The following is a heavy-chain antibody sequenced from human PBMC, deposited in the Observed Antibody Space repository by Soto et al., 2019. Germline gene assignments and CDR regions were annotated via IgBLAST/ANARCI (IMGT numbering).Heavy chain of an antibody. Sequence: QVQLQESGPALVKPSQTLSLTCSVSGASISSGNYYWSWIRQHPGKGLEWIGYIYYTGSTYYNPSLRSRITISEDMSKNHFSLRLSSVTAADTAVYYCARGREEAGGPFDYWGQGTLVTVSS. CDR3: ARGREEAGGPFDY. D-gene: IGHD3-10*01. V-gene: IGHV4-31*03. J-gene: IGHJ4*02. CDR1: GASISSGNYY. CDR2: IYYTGST.